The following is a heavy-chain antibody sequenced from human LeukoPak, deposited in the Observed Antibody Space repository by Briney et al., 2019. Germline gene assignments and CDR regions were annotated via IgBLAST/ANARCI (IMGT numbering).Heavy chain of an antibody. D-gene: IGHD6-6*01. J-gene: IGHJ3*02. Sequence: GESLKISCKGSGYSFTSYWIGWVRQMPGKGLEWTGIIYPGDSDTRYSPSFQGQVTISADKSISTAYLQWSSLKASDTAMYYCARQLVVIPGAFDIWAKGQWSPSLQ. CDR1: GYSFTSYW. V-gene: IGHV5-51*01. CDR3: ARQLVVIPGAFDI. CDR2: IYPGDSDT.